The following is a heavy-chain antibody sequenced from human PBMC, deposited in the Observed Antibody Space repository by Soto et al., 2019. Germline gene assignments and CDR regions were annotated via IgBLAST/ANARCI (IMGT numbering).Heavy chain of an antibody. CDR3: ARAGYYGSGSYYIGWFDP. V-gene: IGHV3-74*01. CDR1: GFTFSSYW. J-gene: IGHJ5*02. CDR2: INSDGSST. D-gene: IGHD3-10*01. Sequence: GGSLRLSCAASGFTFSSYWMHWVRQAPGKGLVWVSRINSDGSSTSYADSVKGRFTISRDNAKNTLYLQMNSLRAEDTAVYYCARAGYYGSGSYYIGWFDPWGQGTLVTVSS.